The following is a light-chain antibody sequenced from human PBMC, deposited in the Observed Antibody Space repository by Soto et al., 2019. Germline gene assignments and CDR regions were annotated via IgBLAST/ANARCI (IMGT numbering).Light chain of an antibody. CDR1: SGHSSYI. V-gene: IGLV4-60*02. J-gene: IGLJ3*02. CDR3: ETWDFNTRV. Sequence: QSVLTQSSSASASLGSSVKLTCTLSSGHSSYIIAWHQQQPGKAPRYLMKLEGSGSYNKGSGVPDRFSGSSSGADRYLTISHLQFEYEAGEYCETWDFNTRVFAGGTQVTVL. CDR2: LEGSGSY.